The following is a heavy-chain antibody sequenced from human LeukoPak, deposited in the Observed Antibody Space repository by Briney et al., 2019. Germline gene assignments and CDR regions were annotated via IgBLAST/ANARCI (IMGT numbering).Heavy chain of an antibody. D-gene: IGHD3-22*01. CDR1: GFTFSSYW. J-gene: IGHJ4*02. CDR2: IKQDGSEK. CDR3: ARESSGQEYYFDY. Sequence: PGGALRVSCAASGFTFSSYWMSWVRQAPGKGLEWVANIKQDGSEKYYADSVKGRFTISRDNAKNSRYLQMNSLRAEDTAVYYCARESSGQEYYFDYWGQGTLVTVSS. V-gene: IGHV3-7*01.